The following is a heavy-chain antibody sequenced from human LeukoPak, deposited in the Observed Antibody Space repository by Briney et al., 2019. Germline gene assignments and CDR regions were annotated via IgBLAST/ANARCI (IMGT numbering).Heavy chain of an antibody. CDR2: ISSGMSYI. J-gene: IGHJ4*02. Sequence: KTGGSLRLTCTVSGFTVTSTHMDWVRQAPGKGLEWVSSISSGMSYIYYADPVKGRFTISRDNAKNYLYLQMNSMRAEDTAVYYCARADSSVGARDYWGQGPLVTVSS. CDR1: GFTVTSTH. V-gene: IGHV3-21*01. D-gene: IGHD1-26*01. CDR3: ARADSSVGARDY.